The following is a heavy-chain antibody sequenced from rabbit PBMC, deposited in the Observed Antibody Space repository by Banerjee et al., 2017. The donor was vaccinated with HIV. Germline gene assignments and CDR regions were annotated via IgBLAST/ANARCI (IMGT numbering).Heavy chain of an antibody. V-gene: IGHV1S45*01. Sequence: QEQLEESGGDLVKPEGSLTLTCTASGFSFSNKYVMCWVRQAPGKGLEWIACIYAGSSGSTYYASWVNGRFTIARTSSTTVTLQMTSLTAADTATYFCARVTGSVGYLALWGPGTLVTVS. CDR1: GFSFSNKYV. CDR3: ARVTGSVGYLAL. D-gene: IGHD1-1*01. CDR2: IYAGSSGST. J-gene: IGHJ4*01.